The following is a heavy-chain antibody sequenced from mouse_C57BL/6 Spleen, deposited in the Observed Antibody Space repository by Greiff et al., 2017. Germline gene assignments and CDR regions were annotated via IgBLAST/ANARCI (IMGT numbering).Heavy chain of an antibody. CDR1: GYTFTSYW. D-gene: IGHD1-1*01. V-gene: IGHV1-5*01. CDR2: IYPGNSAT. Sequence: VQLQQSGPVLARPGASVKMSCKTSGYTFTSYWMHWVKQSPGQGLEWIGAIYPGNSATSYNQKVKGKANLTAVTATSTAYMELSSLTTEDSAVYYCSYDYGSCSWCYWGHGTTLSVAS. J-gene: IGHJ2*01. CDR3: SYDYGSCSWCY.